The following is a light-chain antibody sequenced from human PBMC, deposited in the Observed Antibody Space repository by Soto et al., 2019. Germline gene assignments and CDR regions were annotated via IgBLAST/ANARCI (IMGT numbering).Light chain of an antibody. CDR1: QSISSC. Sequence: DIQMTQSPSTLSASVGDRVTITCRASQSISSCLAWYQQKPGKAPKILIYDASSLESGVPSRFSGSGSGTAFTLTISSLQPDDFATYYCQQYNSYPYTFGQGTKLEIK. V-gene: IGKV1-5*01. J-gene: IGKJ2*01. CDR3: QQYNSYPYT. CDR2: DAS.